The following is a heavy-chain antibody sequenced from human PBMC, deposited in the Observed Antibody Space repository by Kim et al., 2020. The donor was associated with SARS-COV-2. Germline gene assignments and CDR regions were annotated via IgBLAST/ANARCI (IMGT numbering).Heavy chain of an antibody. J-gene: IGHJ3*02. CDR1: GYTFTSYA. D-gene: IGHD3-16*01. Sequence: ASVKVSCKASGYTFTSYAMHWVRQAPGQRLEWMGWINAGNGNTKYSQKFQGRVTITRDTSASTAYMELSSLRSEDTAVYYCAREGGTDTAFDIWGQGTMVTVSS. V-gene: IGHV1-3*01. CDR3: AREGGTDTAFDI. CDR2: INAGNGNT.